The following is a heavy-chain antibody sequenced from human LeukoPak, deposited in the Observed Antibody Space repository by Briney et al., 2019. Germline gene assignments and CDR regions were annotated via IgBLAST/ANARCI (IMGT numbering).Heavy chain of an antibody. J-gene: IGHJ3*02. V-gene: IGHV3-21*01. D-gene: IGHD3-3*01. CDR3: ARDLEWELRHDAFDI. CDR1: GFTFSSYS. Sequence: GGSLRLSCAASGFTFSSYSMNWVRQAPGKGLEWVSSISSSSGYIYYADSVKGRFTISRDNAKNSLYLQMNSLRAEDTAVYYCARDLEWELRHDAFDIWGQGTMVTVSS. CDR2: ISSSSGYI.